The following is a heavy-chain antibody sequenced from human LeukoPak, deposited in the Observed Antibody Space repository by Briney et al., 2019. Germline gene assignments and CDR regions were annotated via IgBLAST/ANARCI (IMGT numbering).Heavy chain of an antibody. J-gene: IGHJ5*02. Sequence: SETLSLTCTVSGGSVSSGSYYWNWIRQPPGKGLEWIGYIYYSGSTNYNPSLKSRVTISVDTSRNQFSLKLSSVTAADTAVYYCARGGWLDPWGQGTLVTVSS. CDR1: GGSVSSGSYY. V-gene: IGHV4-61*01. CDR3: ARGGWLDP. CDR2: IYYSGST. D-gene: IGHD3-10*01.